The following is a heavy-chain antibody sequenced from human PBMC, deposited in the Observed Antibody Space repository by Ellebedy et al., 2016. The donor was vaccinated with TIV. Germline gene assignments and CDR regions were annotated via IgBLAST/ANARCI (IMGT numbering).Heavy chain of an antibody. CDR2: ITWDSVNI. V-gene: IGHV3-9*01. CDR1: GFTFGDYA. D-gene: IGHD4-23*01. J-gene: IGHJ4*02. Sequence: GGSLRLXXAASGFTFGDYAMHWVRLSPGKGLEWLSSITWDSVNIGYAASVKGRFTISRDNARDSLFLQIDSLRPEDTALYYCAKDREYGGPSALLDYWGQGTLVTVS. CDR3: AKDREYGGPSALLDY.